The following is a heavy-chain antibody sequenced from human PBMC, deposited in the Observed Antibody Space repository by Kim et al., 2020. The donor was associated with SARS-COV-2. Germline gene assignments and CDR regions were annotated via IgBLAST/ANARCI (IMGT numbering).Heavy chain of an antibody. CDR3: ARTMKLVSPDKYYYGSGSYYSP. CDR2: IKQDGSEK. J-gene: IGHJ5*02. CDR1: GFTFSSYW. D-gene: IGHD3-10*01. Sequence: GGSLRLSCAASGFTFSSYWMSWVRQAPGKGLEWVANIKQDGSEKYYVYSVKGRFTISRDNAKNSLYLQMNSLRAEATAVYYCARTMKLVSPDKYYYGSGSYYSPWGQGTLGTVSS. V-gene: IGHV3-7*01.